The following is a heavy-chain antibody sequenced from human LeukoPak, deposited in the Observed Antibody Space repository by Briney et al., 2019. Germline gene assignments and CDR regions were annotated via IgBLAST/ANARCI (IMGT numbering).Heavy chain of an antibody. J-gene: IGHJ4*02. Sequence: ASVKVSCKASGYTFTSYGISWVRQAPGQGLEWMGIINPSGGSTSYAQKFQGRVTMTRDTSTSTVYMELSSLRSEDTAVYYCASHNYYDSSGYSKTVDYWGQGTLVTVSS. CDR3: ASHNYYDSSGYSKTVDY. D-gene: IGHD3-22*01. CDR1: GYTFTSYG. CDR2: INPSGGST. V-gene: IGHV1-46*01.